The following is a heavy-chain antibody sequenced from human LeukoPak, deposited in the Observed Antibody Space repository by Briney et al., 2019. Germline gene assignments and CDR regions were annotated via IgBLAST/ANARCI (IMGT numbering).Heavy chain of an antibody. CDR2: IYYSGST. V-gene: IGHV4-59*01. J-gene: IGHJ4*02. CDR1: GGSISSYY. CDR3: ARVADRWKTFDY. Sequence: SETLSLTCTVSGGSISSYYWSWIRQPPGKGLEWIGYIYYSGSTNYNPSLKSRVTISVDTSKNQFSLKLSSVTAADTAVYYCARVADRWKTFDYWGQGTLVTVSS. D-gene: IGHD1-1*01.